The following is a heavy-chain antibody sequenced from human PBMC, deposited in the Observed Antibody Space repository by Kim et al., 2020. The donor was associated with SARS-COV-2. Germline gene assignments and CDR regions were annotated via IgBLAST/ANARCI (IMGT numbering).Heavy chain of an antibody. V-gene: IGHV4-39*01. J-gene: IGHJ4*02. CDR2: IYYSGRT. D-gene: IGHD5-18*01. CDR1: GGSISSSTYY. Sequence: SETLSLTCTVSGGSISSSTYYWGWIRQPPGKGLEWIATIYYSGRTFYNQSLKSRVTISVDTSKDQFSLKLSSVTAADTAVYYCARVRYRNGYSTYVDYWGQGTLVSVSS. CDR3: ARVRYRNGYSTYVDY.